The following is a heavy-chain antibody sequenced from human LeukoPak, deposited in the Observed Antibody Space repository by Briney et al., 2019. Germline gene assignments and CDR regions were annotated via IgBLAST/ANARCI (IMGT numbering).Heavy chain of an antibody. V-gene: IGHV4-30-4*01. CDR1: GGSVSSGDYY. D-gene: IGHD5-18*01. CDR3: VTAMDDNWFDP. J-gene: IGHJ5*02. Sequence: SETLSLTCTVSGGSVSSGDYYWSWIRQPPGKGLEWIGYIYYSGSTYYNPSLKSRVTISVDTSKNQFSLKLSSVTAADTAVYYCVTAMDDNWFDPWGQGTLVTVSS. CDR2: IYYSGST.